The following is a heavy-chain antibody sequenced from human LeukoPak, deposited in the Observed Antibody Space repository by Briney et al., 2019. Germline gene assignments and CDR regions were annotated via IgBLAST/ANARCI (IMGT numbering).Heavy chain of an antibody. CDR2: INHSGST. D-gene: IGHD5-18*01. J-gene: IGHJ4*02. CDR1: GGSFSGYY. Sequence: PSETLSFTCAVYGGSFSGYYWSWIRQPPGKGLEWIGEINHSGSTNYNPSLKSRVTISVDTSKNQFSLKLSSVTAADTAVYYCARHFHRGYSYGYTHWGQGTLVTVSS. V-gene: IGHV4-34*01. CDR3: ARHFHRGYSYGYTH.